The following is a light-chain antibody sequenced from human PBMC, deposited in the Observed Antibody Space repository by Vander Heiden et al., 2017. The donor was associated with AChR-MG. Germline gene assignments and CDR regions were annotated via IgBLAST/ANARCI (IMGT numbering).Light chain of an antibody. CDR3: QQYNSYSFET. J-gene: IGKJ2*01. V-gene: IGKV1-5*03. CDR1: QSISSW. Sequence: DIQMTQSPSTLSASVGDRVTITCRASQSISSWLAWYQQKPGKAPKLLIYKASSLESGVPSRFSGSGSGTEFTLTISSLQPDDFATYYCQQYNSYSFETFGQGTKLEIK. CDR2: KAS.